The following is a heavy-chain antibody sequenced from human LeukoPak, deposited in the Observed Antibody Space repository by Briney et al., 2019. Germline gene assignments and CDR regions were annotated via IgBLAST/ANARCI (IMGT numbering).Heavy chain of an antibody. V-gene: IGHV2-5*05. CDR3: AHRQGPSGSLWNGGWFDF. Sequence: SGPTLVNPTQTLTLTYTFSGFSLTTNGVGVDWIRQPPGKALEHLALIYWDDDKRYDPSLRSRLSIAKDTSKNQVVLTITNMDPVDTATYFCAHRQGPSGSLWNGGWFDFWGPGTQVTVSS. J-gene: IGHJ5*01. CDR2: IYWDDDK. D-gene: IGHD1-1*01. CDR1: GFSLTTNGVG.